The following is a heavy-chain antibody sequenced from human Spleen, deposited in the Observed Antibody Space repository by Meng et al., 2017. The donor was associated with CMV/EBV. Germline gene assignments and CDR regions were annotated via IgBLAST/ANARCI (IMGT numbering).Heavy chain of an antibody. V-gene: IGHV1-69*02. J-gene: IGHJ4*02. Sequence: KAAGGIDLYTINWVRQGPGQGLEWMGGLIPLLGISNYAQRFQGRVTITADKSTNTAYMEMTSLRSGDTAVYFCARLAECSGGNCYFDYWGPGSLVTVSS. CDR2: LIPLLGIS. CDR3: ARLAECSGGNCYFDY. D-gene: IGHD2-15*01. CDR1: GGIDLYT.